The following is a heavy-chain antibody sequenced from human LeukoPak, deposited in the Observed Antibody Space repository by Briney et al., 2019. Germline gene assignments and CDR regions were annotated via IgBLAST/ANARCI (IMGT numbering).Heavy chain of an antibody. J-gene: IGHJ4*02. V-gene: IGHV3-30*04. CDR3: ARDTYYYDSSGYYWNFDY. CDR2: ISYDGSNK. Sequence: GGSLSLSCAASGFTFSSYAMHWVRQAPGKGLEWVAVISYDGSNKYYADSVKGRFTISRDNSKNTLYLQMNSLRAEDTAVYYCARDTYYYDSSGYYWNFDYWGQGTLVTVSS. CDR1: GFTFSSYA. D-gene: IGHD3-22*01.